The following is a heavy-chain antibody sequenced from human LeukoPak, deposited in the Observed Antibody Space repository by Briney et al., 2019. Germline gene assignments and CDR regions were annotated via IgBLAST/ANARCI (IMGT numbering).Heavy chain of an antibody. CDR1: GYTFTGYY. Sequence: ASVKVPCKASGYTFTGYYMHWVRQAPGQGLEWMGRINPNSGGTNYAQKFQGRVTMTRDTSISTAYMELSRLRSDDTAVYYCARGVVGATTGAYSFDYWGRGTLVTVSS. V-gene: IGHV1-2*06. D-gene: IGHD1-26*01. CDR3: ARGVVGATTGAYSFDY. J-gene: IGHJ4*02. CDR2: INPNSGGT.